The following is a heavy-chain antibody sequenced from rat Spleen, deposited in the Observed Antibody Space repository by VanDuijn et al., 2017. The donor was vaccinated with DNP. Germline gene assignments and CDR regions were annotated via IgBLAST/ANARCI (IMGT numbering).Heavy chain of an antibody. CDR1: GFTFENYW. D-gene: IGHD1-2*01. J-gene: IGHJ2*01. CDR2: ITSTGGNV. CDR3: TRGPIYYYTDYIPYY. Sequence: EVQLVETGGGLVQPGRSLKLSCVASGFTFENYWMNWVRQAPGRGLEWVASITSTGGNVYYPGSVKGRLTISRDNAQNTLYLQMNSVRSEDTATYYCTRGPIYYYTDYIPYYWGKGVMVTVSS. V-gene: IGHV5-31*01.